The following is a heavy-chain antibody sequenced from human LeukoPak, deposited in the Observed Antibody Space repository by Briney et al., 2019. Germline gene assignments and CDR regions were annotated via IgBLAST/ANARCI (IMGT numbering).Heavy chain of an antibody. CDR3: ARGPPRTGYLNWFDP. CDR1: GGTFSSYA. Sequence: ASVKVSCKASGGTFSSYAISWVRQAPGQGLEWVGGIIPIFGTANYAQKFQGRVTITADESTSTAYMELSSLRSEDTAVYYCARGPPRTGYLNWFDPWGQGTLVTVSS. CDR2: IIPIFGTA. D-gene: IGHD1-14*01. V-gene: IGHV1-69*13. J-gene: IGHJ5*02.